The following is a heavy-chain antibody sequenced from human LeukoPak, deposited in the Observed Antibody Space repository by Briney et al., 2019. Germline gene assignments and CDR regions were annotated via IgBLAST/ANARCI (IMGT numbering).Heavy chain of an antibody. CDR2: IIPIFGTA. CDR1: GYTFTSYG. D-gene: IGHD1-1*01. Sequence: WASVKVSCKASGYTFTSYGISWVRQAPGQGLEWMGGIIPIFGTANYAQRFQGRVTITTDESTSTAYMELSSLRSEDTAVYYCARSGSLSRYDIDYWGQGTLVTVSS. CDR3: ARSGSLSRYDIDY. V-gene: IGHV1-69*05. J-gene: IGHJ4*02.